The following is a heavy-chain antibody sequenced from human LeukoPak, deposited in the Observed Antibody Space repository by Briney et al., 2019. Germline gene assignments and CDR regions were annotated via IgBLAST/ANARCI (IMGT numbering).Heavy chain of an antibody. D-gene: IGHD3-10*01. CDR3: ARDIGDYFDY. Sequence: SETLSLTCTVSGGSISSYYWSWIRQPPGKGLEWIGYIYYSGSTNYNPSLKSRVTISVDTSKNQFSLKLSSVTAADTAVYYCARDIGDYFDYWGQGTLVTVSS. V-gene: IGHV4-59*01. CDR2: IYYSGST. J-gene: IGHJ4*02. CDR1: GGSISSYY.